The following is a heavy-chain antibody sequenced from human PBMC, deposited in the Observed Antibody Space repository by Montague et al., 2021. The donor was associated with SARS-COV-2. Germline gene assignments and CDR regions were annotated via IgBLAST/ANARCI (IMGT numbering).Heavy chain of an antibody. J-gene: IGHJ6*03. CDR3: ARAIVSGLCSGGSCYEGYYYYMDV. D-gene: IGHD2-15*01. CDR1: GASISSYS. Sequence: SETLSLTCTVSGASISSYSWSWIRQPPGKGLEWIGYMYNSENINYNPSLRSRVTISVDTSKEQLSLKLNSVTAADTAVYFCARAIVSGLCSGGSCYEGYYYYMDVWGKGATVTVSS. V-gene: IGHV4-59*13. CDR2: MYNSENI.